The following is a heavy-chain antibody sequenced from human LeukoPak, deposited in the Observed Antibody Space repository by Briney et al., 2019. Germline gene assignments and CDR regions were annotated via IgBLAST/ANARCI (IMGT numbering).Heavy chain of an antibody. V-gene: IGHV4-34*01. J-gene: IGHJ6*03. CDR3: ARGVSETYGSGRSYYMDV. D-gene: IGHD3-10*01. CDR1: GGSISSYY. Sequence: SETLSLTCTVSGGSISSYYWSWIRQPPGKGLEWIGEINHSGSTNYNPSLKSRATISVDTSKNQFSLKLSSVTAADTAVYYCARGVSETYGSGRSYYMDVWGKGTTVTVSS. CDR2: INHSGST.